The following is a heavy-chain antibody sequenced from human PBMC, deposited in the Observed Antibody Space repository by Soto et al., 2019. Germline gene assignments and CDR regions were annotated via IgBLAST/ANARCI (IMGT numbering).Heavy chain of an antibody. Sequence: QVQLVESGGGVVQPGRSLRLSCAASGFTFRSYAMHWVRQAPGKGLECVAVIAYDGSNKFYRDYVRGRFTISRDNSENTLYLRIDSLRYENTAVYYCARGDREDIAVVIGARPGEYGVDVWGQGTTVTVSS. CDR2: IAYDGSNK. D-gene: IGHD2-15*01. CDR3: ARGDREDIAVVIGARPGEYGVDV. CDR1: GFTFRSYA. J-gene: IGHJ6*02. V-gene: IGHV3-30-3*01.